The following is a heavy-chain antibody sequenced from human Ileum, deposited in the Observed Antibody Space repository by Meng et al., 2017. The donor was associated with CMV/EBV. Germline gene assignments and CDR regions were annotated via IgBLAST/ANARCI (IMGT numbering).Heavy chain of an antibody. CDR3: ATLAVAVAGRRFDP. CDR1: GFIFRPYR. CDR2: ISSSSSYI. Sequence: SGFIFRPYRMICVRHAPGKGLEWVSSISSSSSYIYYADSVQGRFTISRDNAKHSLYLQMNSLRAEDTAVYYCATLAVAVAGRRFDPWGQGTLVTVSS. V-gene: IGHV3-21*01. J-gene: IGHJ5*02. D-gene: IGHD6-19*01.